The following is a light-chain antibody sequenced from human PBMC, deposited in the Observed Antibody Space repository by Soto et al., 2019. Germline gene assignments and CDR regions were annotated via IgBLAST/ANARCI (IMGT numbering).Light chain of an antibody. CDR2: GAS. Sequence: ETVMTQSPATLSVSPGERATLSCRASQSVSSNLAWYQQKPGQAPRLLMYGASTRATGIPARFSGSGSGTEFTLTISSLQSEDFAVYYCQQYNNWPLWTCGQGTKVEIK. CDR1: QSVSSN. V-gene: IGKV3-15*01. J-gene: IGKJ1*01. CDR3: QQYNNWPLWT.